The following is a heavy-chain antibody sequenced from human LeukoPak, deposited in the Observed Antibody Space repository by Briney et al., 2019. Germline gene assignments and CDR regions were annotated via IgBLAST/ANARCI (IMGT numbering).Heavy chain of an antibody. Sequence: GGSLRLSCAASGFTFSSYGMHWVRQAPGKGLEWVAVISYDGSNKYYADSVKGRFTISRDNSKNTLYLQMNSLRAEDTAVYYCAKLHNPPDYDILTGYSAYYYYGMDVWGQGTTVTVSS. CDR3: AKLHNPPDYDILTGYSAYYYYGMDV. V-gene: IGHV3-30*18. D-gene: IGHD3-9*01. J-gene: IGHJ6*02. CDR1: GFTFSSYG. CDR2: ISYDGSNK.